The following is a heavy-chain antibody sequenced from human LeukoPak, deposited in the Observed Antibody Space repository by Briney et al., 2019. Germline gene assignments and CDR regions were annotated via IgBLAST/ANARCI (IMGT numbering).Heavy chain of an antibody. CDR2: IKQDGSEK. V-gene: IGHV3-7*01. CDR3: SRLGGSYYHY. J-gene: IGHJ4*02. CDR1: GFTFSSYW. D-gene: IGHD1-26*01. Sequence: GGSLRLSCAASGFTFSSYWTSWVRQAPGKGLEWVANIKQDGSEKYYVDSVKGRFTISRDNAKKSLYLQMNSLRADDTAVYYCSRLGGSYYHYWGQGTLVTVSS.